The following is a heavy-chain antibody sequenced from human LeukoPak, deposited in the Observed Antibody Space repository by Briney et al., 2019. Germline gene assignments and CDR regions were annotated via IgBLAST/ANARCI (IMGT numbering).Heavy chain of an antibody. D-gene: IGHD4/OR15-4a*01. Sequence: GGSLRLSCAASGFTVSNNYMNWVPQAPGKGPEGVSLIYSGGDTHYADSVKGRFTISRDSSKNTLYLQMNSLRAEDTAVYYCARDPPAVRTNTYAWGQGTLVTVSS. V-gene: IGHV3-66*01. CDR1: GFTVSNNY. J-gene: IGHJ5*02. CDR3: ARDPPAVRTNTYA. CDR2: IYSGGDT.